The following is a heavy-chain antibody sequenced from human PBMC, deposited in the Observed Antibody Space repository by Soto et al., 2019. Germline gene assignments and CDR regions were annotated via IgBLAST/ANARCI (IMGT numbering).Heavy chain of an antibody. J-gene: IGHJ4*02. CDR1: GFPFSNHA. V-gene: IGHV3-64D*06. CDR3: VTWGGIEARNLDH. CDR2: INYNGGTT. Sequence: QPGGSLRLSCSASGFPFSNHAMHWVRQAPGKGLEYVSAINYNGGTTYYVDSVKGRFTISRDNSKNTLYLQMSSLKVEDTAMYHCVTWGGIEARNLDHWGQGTLVTV. D-gene: IGHD6-6*01.